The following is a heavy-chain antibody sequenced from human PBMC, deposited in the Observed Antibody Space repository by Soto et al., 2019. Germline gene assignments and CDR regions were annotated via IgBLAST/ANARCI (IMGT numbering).Heavy chain of an antibody. D-gene: IGHD2-2*01. Sequence: PGGSLRLSCVASGFTFSSYSMVWVRQAPGKGLEWLSYIFVDSSTIYYADSVKGRFTVSRDNAQNSLFLLMNSLRAEDTAVYYCARDPNIVLVPAAIYYYYGMDVSGQGTTVTVSS. CDR3: ARDPNIVLVPAAIYYYYGMDV. CDR1: GFTFSSYS. J-gene: IGHJ6*02. CDR2: IFVDSSTI. V-gene: IGHV3-48*04.